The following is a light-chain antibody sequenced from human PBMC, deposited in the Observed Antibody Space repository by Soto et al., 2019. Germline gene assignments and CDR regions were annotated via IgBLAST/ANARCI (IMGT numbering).Light chain of an antibody. CDR2: GSS. V-gene: IGKV3-20*01. CDR1: QTVSNNY. Sequence: EVVLTQSPVTLSLYPGERATLSCRASQTVSNNYLAWYQQKPGQAPRLLIFGSSDRATGIPDRFSGSGSGTDFTLTISRLEPEDFAVYYCQQYGSSPPYTFGQGTKLESK. CDR3: QQYGSSPPYT. J-gene: IGKJ2*01.